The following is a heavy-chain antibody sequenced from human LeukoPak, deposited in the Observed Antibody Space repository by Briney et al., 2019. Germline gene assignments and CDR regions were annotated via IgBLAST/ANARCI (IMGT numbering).Heavy chain of an antibody. V-gene: IGHV3-21*01. CDR3: ARDLSGSYLAWFDP. J-gene: IGHJ5*02. Sequence: GGSLKLSCAASGFTFSSYSMNWVRQAPGKGLEWFSSISSSSSSYIYYADSVKGRFTISRDNAKNSLYLQMNSLRAEDTAVYYCARDLSGSYLAWFDPWGQGTLVTVSS. CDR2: ISSSSSSYI. D-gene: IGHD1-26*01. CDR1: GFTFSSYS.